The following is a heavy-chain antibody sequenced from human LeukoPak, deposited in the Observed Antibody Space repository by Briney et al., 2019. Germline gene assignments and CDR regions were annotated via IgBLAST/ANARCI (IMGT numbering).Heavy chain of an antibody. CDR3: AKGTTVTTQGILDY. D-gene: IGHD4-11*01. V-gene: IGHV3-43D*03. J-gene: IGHJ4*02. CDR2: ISWDGGST. CDR1: GFTFDDYA. Sequence: GGSLRLSCAASGFTFDDYAMHWVRQAPGKGLEWVSLISWDGGSTYYADSVKGRFTISRDNSKNSLYLQMNSLRAEDTALYYCAKGTTVTTQGILDYWGQGTLVTVSS.